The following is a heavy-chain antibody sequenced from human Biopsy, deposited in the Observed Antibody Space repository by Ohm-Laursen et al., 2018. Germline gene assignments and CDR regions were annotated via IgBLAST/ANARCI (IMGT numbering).Heavy chain of an antibody. V-gene: IGHV4-39*07. CDR1: GGPMTSSDYY. Sequence: GTLSLTCTVSGGPMTSSDYYWGWIRQTPAKGLEWIGSLFYNGYTYDNPSLRSRLRLSVDTSKNQLSLRLRSVTAADTAMYYCASVVLGPTNDAFDLWGQGTMVVVSS. CDR2: LFYNGYT. J-gene: IGHJ3*01. D-gene: IGHD3-22*01. CDR3: ASVVLGPTNDAFDL.